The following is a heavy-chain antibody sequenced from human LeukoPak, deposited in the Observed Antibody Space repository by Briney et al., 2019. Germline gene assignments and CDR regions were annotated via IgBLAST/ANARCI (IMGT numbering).Heavy chain of an antibody. CDR1: EYIFSSYY. J-gene: IGHJ4*02. D-gene: IGHD3-9*01. CDR3: ARDRYDILTGYSW. V-gene: IGHV1-18*04. CDR2: ISAYNGNT. Sequence: ASVKVSCKASEYIFSSYYIHWLRQAPGQGLEWMGWISAYNGNTNYAQKLQGRVTMTTDTSTSTAYMELRSLRSDDTAVYYCARDRYDILTGYSWWGQGTLVTVSS.